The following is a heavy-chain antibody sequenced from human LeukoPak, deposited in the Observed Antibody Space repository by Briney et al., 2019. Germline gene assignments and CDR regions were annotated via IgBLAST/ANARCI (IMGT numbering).Heavy chain of an antibody. CDR3: ARTPYYEGAEYFQH. CDR1: GYTFTRYG. D-gene: IGHD3-22*01. V-gene: IGHV1-18*01. CDR2: ISAYHGNT. Sequence: ASVKVSCKASGYTFTRYGITWVRQAPGQGLEWMGWISAYHGNTNYAQKLLGRVTMTTDTSTSTAFMELRSLRSDDTAVYYCARTPYYEGAEYFQHWGQGTLVTVSS. J-gene: IGHJ1*01.